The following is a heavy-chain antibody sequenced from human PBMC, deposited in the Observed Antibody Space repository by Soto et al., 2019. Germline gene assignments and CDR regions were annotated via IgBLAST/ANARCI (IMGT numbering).Heavy chain of an antibody. CDR3: ANPLRYSYGFEYYYCGMDV. Sequence: PGGSLRLSCAASGFTFSSYAMSWVRQAPGKGLEWVSAISGSGGSTYYADSVKGRFTISRDNSKNTLYLQMNSLRAEDTAVYYCANPLRYSYGFEYYYCGMDVWGQGTTVTVSS. J-gene: IGHJ6*02. CDR2: ISGSGGST. D-gene: IGHD5-18*01. V-gene: IGHV3-23*01. CDR1: GFTFSSYA.